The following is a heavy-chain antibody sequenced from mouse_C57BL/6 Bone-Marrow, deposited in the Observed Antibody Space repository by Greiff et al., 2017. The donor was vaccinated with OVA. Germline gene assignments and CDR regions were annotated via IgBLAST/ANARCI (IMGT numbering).Heavy chain of an antibody. J-gene: IGHJ3*01. CDR1: GYTFTSYW. CDR3: ARSRDGYYPSWFAY. V-gene: IGHV1-53*01. CDR2: INPSNGGT. Sequence: VQLQQPGPELVKPGASVKLSCKASGYTFTSYWMHWVKQRPGQGLEWIGNINPSNGGTNYNEKFKSKATLTVDKSSSTAYMQLSSRTSEDSAVYYCARSRDGYYPSWFAYWGQGTRVTVSA. D-gene: IGHD2-3*01.